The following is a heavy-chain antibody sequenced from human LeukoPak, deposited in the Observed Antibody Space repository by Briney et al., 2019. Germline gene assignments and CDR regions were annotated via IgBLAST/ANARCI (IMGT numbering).Heavy chain of an antibody. J-gene: IGHJ5*02. D-gene: IGHD3-10*01. V-gene: IGHV1-8*03. CDR1: GHTFTSYD. CDR2: MNPNSGNT. Sequence: ASVKVSCKASGHTFTSYDINWVRQATGQGLEWMGWMNPNSGNTGYAQKFQGRVTITRNTSISTAYMELSSLRSEDTAVYYCARGPYGSGSYYLFDPWGQGTLVTVSS. CDR3: ARGPYGSGSYYLFDP.